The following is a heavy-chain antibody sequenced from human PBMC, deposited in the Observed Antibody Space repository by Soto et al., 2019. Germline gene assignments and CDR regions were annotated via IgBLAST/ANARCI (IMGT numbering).Heavy chain of an antibody. CDR3: VSVVRGSSSVYDYYGMDV. CDR2: ISSSSSNI. V-gene: IGHV3-21*01. Sequence: PGGSLRLSCAASGFTFSSYAMSWVRKAPGKGLEWVSAISSSSSNIYYADSVKGRFTISRDNSKNTLYLQMNSLRAEDTAVFYCVSVVRGSSSVYDYYGMDVWGQGTTVTVSS. D-gene: IGHD6-6*01. CDR1: GFTFSSYA. J-gene: IGHJ6*02.